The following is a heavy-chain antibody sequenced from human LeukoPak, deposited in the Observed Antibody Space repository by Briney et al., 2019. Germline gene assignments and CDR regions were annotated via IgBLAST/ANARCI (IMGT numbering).Heavy chain of an antibody. J-gene: IGHJ3*01. CDR3: ARSTFTNLGAAFDV. CDR1: GGSISGSNYY. D-gene: IGHD2-8*01. Sequence: PSETLSLTCTVSGGSISGSNYYWGWLRQSPGKGLEWIGSISNRGSTYYNPSLKSRVTLSVDTSKNQFSLNLSSVTAADTAVYFCARSTFTNLGAAFDVWGQGTMVAVSS. CDR2: ISNRGST. V-gene: IGHV4-39*07.